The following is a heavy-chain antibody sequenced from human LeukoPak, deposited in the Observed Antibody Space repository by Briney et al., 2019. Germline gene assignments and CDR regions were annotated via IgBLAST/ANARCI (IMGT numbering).Heavy chain of an antibody. CDR2: INWNGDTT. J-gene: IGHJ4*02. V-gene: IGHV3-20*04. CDR3: ARDYGSGSYYNGIDY. CDR1: GFTFEGYG. D-gene: IGHD3-10*01. Sequence: GGSLRLSCAASGFTFEGYGMSWVRQGPGKGLEWISYINWNGDTTDYADSVKGRFTISRDNAMTSLYLQMNSLRAEDTALYYCARDYGSGSYYNGIDYWGQGTLVSVSS.